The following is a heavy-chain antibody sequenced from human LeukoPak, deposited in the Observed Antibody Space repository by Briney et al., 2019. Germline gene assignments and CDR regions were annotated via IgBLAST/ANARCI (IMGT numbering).Heavy chain of an antibody. V-gene: IGHV3-74*01. CDR1: GFTFSDYW. CDR3: ARGTSRYMDV. J-gene: IGHJ6*03. D-gene: IGHD1/OR15-1a*01. Sequence: GGSLRLSCAASGFTFSDYWMPWVRQAPGKGLVWVSRINGGGSSTYSADSVKGRFTISRDNAKNTLYLQMNNLRAEDTALYYCARGTSRYMDVWGKGTTVTVSS. CDR2: INGGGSST.